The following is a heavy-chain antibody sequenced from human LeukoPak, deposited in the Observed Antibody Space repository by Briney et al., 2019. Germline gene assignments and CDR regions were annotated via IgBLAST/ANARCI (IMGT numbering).Heavy chain of an antibody. D-gene: IGHD3-3*01. CDR2: ISAYNGNT. J-gene: IGHJ4*02. CDR3: ARAPQGFLEWLLFDY. Sequence: ASVKVSCKASGYTFTSYGISWVRQAPGQGLEWMGWISAYNGNTNYSQKFQGRVTITRDTSASTAYMELSSLRSEDTAVYYCARAPQGFLEWLLFDYWGQGTLVTVSS. V-gene: IGHV1-18*01. CDR1: GYTFTSYG.